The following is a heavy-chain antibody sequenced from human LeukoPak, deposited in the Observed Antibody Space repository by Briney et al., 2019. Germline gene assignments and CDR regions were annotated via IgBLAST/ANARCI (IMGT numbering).Heavy chain of an antibody. J-gene: IGHJ5*02. V-gene: IGHV4-38-2*02. D-gene: IGHD4-17*01. CDR1: GYSISSGYD. Sequence: SETLSLTCTVSGYSISSGYDWGWIRQPPGKGLKWIGSIYHSGSTYYNPSLKSRVTISVDTSKNQFSLKLSSVTAADTAVYYCASGPTVTTLTHWFDPWGQGTLVTVSS. CDR3: ASGPTVTTLTHWFDP. CDR2: IYHSGST.